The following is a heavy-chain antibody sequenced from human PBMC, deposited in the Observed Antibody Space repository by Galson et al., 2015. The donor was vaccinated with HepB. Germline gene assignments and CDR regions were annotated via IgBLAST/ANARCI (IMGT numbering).Heavy chain of an antibody. CDR2: ISYDGSNK. V-gene: IGHV3-30-3*01. J-gene: IGHJ6*02. CDR3: ARGFGGWFLSYYYGMDV. Sequence: SLRLSCAASGFTFSSYAMHWVRQAPGKGLEWVAVISYDGSNKYYADSVKGRFTISRDNSKNTLYLQMNSLRAEDTAVYYCARGFGGWFLSYYYGMDVWGQGTTVTVSS. CDR1: GFTFSSYA. D-gene: IGHD6-19*01.